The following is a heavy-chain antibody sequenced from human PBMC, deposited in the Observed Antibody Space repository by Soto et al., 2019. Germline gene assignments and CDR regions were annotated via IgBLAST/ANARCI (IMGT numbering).Heavy chain of an antibody. CDR1: GFTVSSNY. Sequence: GGSLRLSCAASGFTVSSNYLSWVREAPGKGLEWVSVIFSADNTHYADSVKGRFTISRDNSKNTVFLQMNSLRAEDTAVYYCAITGAGYYIVWGQGTPVTVSS. V-gene: IGHV3-53*01. CDR3: AITGAGYYIV. J-gene: IGHJ4*02. D-gene: IGHD3-3*01. CDR2: IFSADNT.